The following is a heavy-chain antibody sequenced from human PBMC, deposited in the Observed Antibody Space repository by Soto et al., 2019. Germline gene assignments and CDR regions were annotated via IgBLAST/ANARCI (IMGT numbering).Heavy chain of an antibody. V-gene: IGHV3-23*01. CDR2: ISGSGGST. CDR3: AKDNLKLKAGLRWTAMVSYLGY. D-gene: IGHD5-18*01. Sequence: EVQLLESGGGLVQPGGSLRLSCAASGFTFSSYAMSWVRQAPGKGLEWVSAISGSGGSTYYADSVKGRFTISRDNSKNPLYLQMNSLRAEDTAVYYCAKDNLKLKAGLRWTAMVSYLGYWGQGTLVTVSS. CDR1: GFTFSSYA. J-gene: IGHJ4*02.